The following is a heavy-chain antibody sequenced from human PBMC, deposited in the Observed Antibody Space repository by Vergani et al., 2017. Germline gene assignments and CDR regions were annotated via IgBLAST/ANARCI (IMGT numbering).Heavy chain of an antibody. D-gene: IGHD2-15*01. V-gene: IGHV3-30*02. CDR1: GFTFSYYD. CDR2: IQFDGSNQ. Sequence: QVQLVESGGGVVQRGGSLILSCATFGFTFSYYDMQWIRQGPGKGLEFVAFIQFDGSNQYYADFVKGRFTLSRDFSKNTLYLQMNSLRTGDTATYFCVKHFRGRGIDYWGQGTQVIVSS. CDR3: VKHFRGRGIDY. J-gene: IGHJ4*02.